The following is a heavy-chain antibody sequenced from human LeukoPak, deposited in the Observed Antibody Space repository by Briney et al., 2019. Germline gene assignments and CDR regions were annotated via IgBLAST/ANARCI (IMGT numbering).Heavy chain of an antibody. D-gene: IGHD3-10*01. V-gene: IGHV4-30-4*08. J-gene: IGHJ5*02. CDR2: IYYSGST. CDR3: ARTSLGGAWFDP. Sequence: SQTLSLTCTVSGGSISSRDYYWSWIRQPPGKGLEWIGYIYYSGSTYYNPSLKSRVTISVDTSKNQFSLKLSSVTAADTAVYYCARTSLGGAWFDPWGQGTLVTVSS. CDR1: GGSISSRDYY.